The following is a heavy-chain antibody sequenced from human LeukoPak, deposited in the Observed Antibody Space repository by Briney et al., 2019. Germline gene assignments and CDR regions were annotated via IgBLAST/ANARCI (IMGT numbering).Heavy chain of an antibody. CDR2: INHSGIT. D-gene: IGHD3-10*01. CDR1: GGSISSYY. Sequence: SETLSLTCTVSGGSISSYYWNWIRQPPGKGLEWIGEINHSGITNYNPSLKSRVTISVDTSKNKLSLKLSSVTAADTAVYYCARGRGSGRYSTPQNWFDPWGQGTLVSVCS. CDR3: ARGRGSGRYSTPQNWFDP. J-gene: IGHJ5*02. V-gene: IGHV4-59*01.